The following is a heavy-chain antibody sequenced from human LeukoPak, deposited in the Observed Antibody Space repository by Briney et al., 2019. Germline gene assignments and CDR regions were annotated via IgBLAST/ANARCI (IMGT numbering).Heavy chain of an antibody. J-gene: IGHJ6*02. V-gene: IGHV3-21*01. CDR2: ISSSSSYI. D-gene: IGHD5-18*01. CDR1: GYTFSSYS. Sequence: PGGSLRLSCAASGYTFSSYSMNWVRQAPGKGLEWVSSISSSSSYIYYADSVKGRFTISRDNAKNSLYLQMNGLRAEDTAVYYCARDLDTAMERDGMDVWGQGTTVTVSS. CDR3: ARDLDTAMERDGMDV.